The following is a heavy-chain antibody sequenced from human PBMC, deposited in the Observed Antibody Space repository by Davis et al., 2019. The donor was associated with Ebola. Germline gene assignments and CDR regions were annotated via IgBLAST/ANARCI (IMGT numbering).Heavy chain of an antibody. CDR2: ISVDSDYF. CDR3: AKPNSRINAFDI. CDR1: GFTFTDFY. V-gene: IGHV3-11*03. J-gene: IGHJ3*02. Sequence: PGGSLRLSCEASGFTFTDFYMNWIRQAPGKGLEWLSYISVDSDYFKYADSVKGRFTISRDNSKNTLYLQMNSLRAEDTAVYYCAKPNSRINAFDIWGQGTMVTVSS. D-gene: IGHD1-14*01.